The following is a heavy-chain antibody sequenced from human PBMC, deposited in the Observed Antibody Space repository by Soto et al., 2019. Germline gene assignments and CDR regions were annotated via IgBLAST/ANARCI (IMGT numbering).Heavy chain of an antibody. CDR1: GYTFTSYY. V-gene: IGHV1-46*03. D-gene: IGHD3-3*01. J-gene: IGHJ6*03. CDR2: INPSGGST. CDR3: ARDEGSGNDFWSIPPPGYMDV. Sequence: QVQLVQSGVEVKKPGASVKVSCKASGYTFTSYYMHWARQAPGQGLEWMGIINPSGGSTSYAQKFQDRVTMTRDTSTSTVYMELSILRSEDTAVYYCARDEGSGNDFWSIPPPGYMDVWGKGTTVTVSS.